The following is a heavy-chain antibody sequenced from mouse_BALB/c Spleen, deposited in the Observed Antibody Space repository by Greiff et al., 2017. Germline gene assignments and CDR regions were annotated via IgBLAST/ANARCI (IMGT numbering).Heavy chain of an antibody. CDR3: ARANWGFDY. CDR1: GFTFSSYA. CDR2: ISSGGSYT. V-gene: IGHV5-9-4*01. J-gene: IGHJ2*01. D-gene: IGHD4-1*01. Sequence: EVQVVESGGGLVKPGGSLKLSCAASGFTFSSYAMSWVRQSPEKRLEWVAEISSGGSYTYYPDTVTGRFTISRDNAKNTLYLEMSSLRSEDTAMYYCARANWGFDYWGQGTTLTVSS.